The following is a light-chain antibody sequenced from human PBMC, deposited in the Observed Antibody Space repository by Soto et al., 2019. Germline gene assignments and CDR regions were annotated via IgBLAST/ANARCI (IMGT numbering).Light chain of an antibody. V-gene: IGKV3-20*01. CDR3: QQYVSSLT. CDR1: QSVSSSY. J-gene: IGKJ1*01. CDR2: GAS. Sequence: EIVLTQSPGTLSLSPGERATLSCRASQSVSSSYLAWYQQKPGQDPRLLIYGASSRATGIPDRFSGSGSGTNFTLTISRREPEDFAVYYCQQYVSSLTFGQGTKVEIK.